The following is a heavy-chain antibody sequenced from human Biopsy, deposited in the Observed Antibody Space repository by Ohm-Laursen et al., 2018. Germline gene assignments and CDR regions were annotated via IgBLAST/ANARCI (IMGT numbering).Heavy chain of an antibody. Sequence: GSSVKVSCKPSGGSFSSYAISWVRQAPGQGLEWMGGIIPFFGTPNYAQMFQGRVTITADTPTSTAYMELSSLRSDDTAVYYCARGRRLPAAISSYYYAMDVWGQGTTVTVPS. CDR1: GGSFSSYA. J-gene: IGHJ6*02. CDR3: ARGRRLPAAISSYYYAMDV. D-gene: IGHD2-2*01. CDR2: IIPFFGTP. V-gene: IGHV1-69*06.